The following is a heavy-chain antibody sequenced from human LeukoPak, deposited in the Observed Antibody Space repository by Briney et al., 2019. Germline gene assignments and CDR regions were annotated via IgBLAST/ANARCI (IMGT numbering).Heavy chain of an antibody. CDR3: ATGPGSGSYFFDY. CDR2: INHSGST. D-gene: IGHD3-10*01. Sequence: SETLSLTCAVYGGSFSGYYWSWIRQPPGKGLEWIGEINHSGSTNYNPSLKSRVTISVDTSKNQFSLKLSSVTAADTAVYYCATGPGSGSYFFDYGGQGTLVTVSS. J-gene: IGHJ4*02. CDR1: GGSFSGYY. V-gene: IGHV4-34*01.